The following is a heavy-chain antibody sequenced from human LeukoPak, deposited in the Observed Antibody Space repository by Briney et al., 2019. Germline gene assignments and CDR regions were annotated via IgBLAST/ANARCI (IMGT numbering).Heavy chain of an antibody. Sequence: PGGSLRLSCAASGFTFSSYEMNWVRQAPGKGLEWVSYISSSGSTIYYADSVKGRFTISRDNAKNSLYLQMNSLRAEDTALYYCARDAYYDFWSGPKTIYYYYYMDVWGKGTTVTVSS. CDR2: ISSSGSTI. CDR1: GFTFSSYE. D-gene: IGHD3-3*01. J-gene: IGHJ6*03. CDR3: ARDAYYDFWSGPKTIYYYYYMDV. V-gene: IGHV3-48*03.